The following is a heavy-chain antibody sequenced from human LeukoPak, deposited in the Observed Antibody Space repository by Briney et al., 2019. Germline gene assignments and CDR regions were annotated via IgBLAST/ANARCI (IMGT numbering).Heavy chain of an antibody. V-gene: IGHV3-66*02. CDR3: ARTHTIFGVVTYFDY. CDR1: GFTFSSYE. J-gene: IGHJ4*02. D-gene: IGHD3-3*01. CDR2: IYSGGST. Sequence: GGSLRLSCAASGFTFSSYEMNWVRQAPGKGLEWVSVIYSGGSTYYADSVKGRFTISRDNSKNTLYLQMNSLRAEDTAVYYCARTHTIFGVVTYFDYWGQGTLVTVSS.